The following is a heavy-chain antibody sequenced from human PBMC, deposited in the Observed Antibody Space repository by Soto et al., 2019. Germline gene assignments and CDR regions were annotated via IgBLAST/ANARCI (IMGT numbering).Heavy chain of an antibody. J-gene: IGHJ6*03. D-gene: IGHD6-19*01. V-gene: IGHV3-53*04. CDR1: GFTVSSNY. CDR3: AGAVAGNGYYYYMDV. CDR2: IYSGGST. Sequence: GGSLRLSCAASGFTVSSNYMSWVRQAPGKGLEWVSVIYSGGSTYYADSVKGRLTISRHNSKNTLYLQMNSLRAEDTAVYYCAGAVAGNGYYYYMDVWGKGTTVTV.